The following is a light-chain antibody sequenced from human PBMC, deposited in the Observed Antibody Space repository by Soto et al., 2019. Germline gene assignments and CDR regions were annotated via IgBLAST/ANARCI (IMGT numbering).Light chain of an antibody. V-gene: IGKV1-5*01. Sequence: DIQMTQSPSSLSASVGDSVTITCRASQSISGWLAWYQQKPGEAPKVLLYDASSLESGVPSRFSGSGSGTEFTLTMRSLQPDDFATYYCQHYDSYPWAFGQGTKVEIK. CDR3: QHYDSYPWA. J-gene: IGKJ1*01. CDR2: DAS. CDR1: QSISGW.